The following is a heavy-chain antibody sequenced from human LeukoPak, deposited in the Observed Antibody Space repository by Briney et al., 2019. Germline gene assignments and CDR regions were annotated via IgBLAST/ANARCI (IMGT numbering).Heavy chain of an antibody. V-gene: IGHV4-61*05. J-gene: IGHJ4*02. CDR1: GVSISSSGYY. CDR2: IYYSGST. D-gene: IGHD4-17*01. CDR3: ASSTVPTGYFDY. Sequence: SETLSLTCSVSGVSISSSGYYWSWLRQPPGKGLEWIGYIYYSGSTNYNPSLKSRVTISVDTSKNQFPLKLSSVTAADTAVYYCASSTVPTGYFDYWGQGTLVTVSS.